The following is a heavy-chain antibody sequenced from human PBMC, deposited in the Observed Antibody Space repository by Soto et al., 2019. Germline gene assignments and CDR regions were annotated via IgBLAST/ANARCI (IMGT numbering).Heavy chain of an antibody. J-gene: IGHJ3*02. CDR3: AREGGYCSGGSCYSFAFDI. CDR2: ISSNGGST. V-gene: IGHV3-64*04. Sequence: GXSLRLSCDASGIYLRVYSVTWFRQAPVNGLEYFSAISSNGGSTYYADSVKGRFTISRDNSKSTLYLQMNSLRAEDTAVYYCAREGGYCSGGSCYSFAFDIWGQGTMVTVSS. D-gene: IGHD2-15*01. CDR1: GIYLRVYS.